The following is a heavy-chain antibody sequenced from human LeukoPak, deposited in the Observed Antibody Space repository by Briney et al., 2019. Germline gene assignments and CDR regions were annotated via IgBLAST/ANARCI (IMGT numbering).Heavy chain of an antibody. CDR3: AITTLGDGYDSSGYYYPAFDI. CDR2: INPNSGGT. CDR1: GYTFTSYG. J-gene: IGHJ3*02. V-gene: IGHV1-2*02. Sequence: GASVKVSCKASGYTFTSYGISWVRQAPGQGLEWMGWINPNSGGTNYAQKFQGRVTMTRDTSISTAYMELSRLRSDDTAVYYCAITTLGDGYDSSGYYYPAFDIWGQGTMVTVSS. D-gene: IGHD3-22*01.